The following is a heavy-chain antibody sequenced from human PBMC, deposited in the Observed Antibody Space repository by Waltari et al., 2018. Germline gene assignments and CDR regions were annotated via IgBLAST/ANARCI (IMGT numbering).Heavy chain of an antibody. CDR2: INPNSGGT. CDR3: AREIRGQWLVPFDY. J-gene: IGHJ4*02. Sequence: QVQLVQSGAEVKKPGASVKVSCQASGYPFTGSYITWVRQAPGQGLEWMGWINPNSGGTNYAQKFQGRVTMTRDTSISTAYMELSRLRSDDTAVYYCAREIRGQWLVPFDYWGQGTLVTVSS. V-gene: IGHV1-2*02. D-gene: IGHD6-19*01. CDR1: GYPFTGSY.